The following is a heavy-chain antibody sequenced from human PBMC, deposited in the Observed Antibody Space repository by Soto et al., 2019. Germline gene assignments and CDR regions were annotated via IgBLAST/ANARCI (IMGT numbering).Heavy chain of an antibody. Sequence: GGSLRLSCAASGFTFSSYWMSWVRQAPGKGLEWVANIKQDGSEKYYVDSVKGRFTISRDNAKNSLYLQMNSLRAEDTAVYYCARDTHAVVVPPGYMDVWGKGTTVTVSS. CDR1: GFTFSSYW. D-gene: IGHD2-2*01. CDR3: ARDTHAVVVPPGYMDV. J-gene: IGHJ6*03. CDR2: IKQDGSEK. V-gene: IGHV3-7*01.